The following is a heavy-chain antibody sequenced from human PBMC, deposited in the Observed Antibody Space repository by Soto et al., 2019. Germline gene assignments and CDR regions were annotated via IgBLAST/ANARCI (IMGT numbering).Heavy chain of an antibody. D-gene: IGHD3-3*01. J-gene: IGHJ5*02. CDR1: GFTFSSYS. Sequence: PGGSLRLFCAASGFTFSSYSMNWVRQAPGKGLEWVSSISSSSSYIYYADSVKGRFTISRDNAKNSLYLQMNSLRAEDTAVYYCARDKGLRFLEWPPANWFDPWGQGTLVTVSS. V-gene: IGHV3-21*01. CDR2: ISSSSSYI. CDR3: ARDKGLRFLEWPPANWFDP.